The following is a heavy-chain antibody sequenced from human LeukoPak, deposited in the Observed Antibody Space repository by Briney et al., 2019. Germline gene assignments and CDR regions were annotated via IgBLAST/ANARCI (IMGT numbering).Heavy chain of an antibody. Sequence: PSETLSLTCTVSGGSISSYYWSWIRQPPGKGLEWIGYIYYSGTTYYNPSLKSRVTISVDTSKNQFSLKLRSVTAADTAVYYCARSVRRGFNFDYWGQGTLVTVSS. CDR2: IYYSGTT. J-gene: IGHJ4*02. V-gene: IGHV4-59*08. CDR3: ARSVRRGFNFDY. CDR1: GGSISSYY. D-gene: IGHD1-26*01.